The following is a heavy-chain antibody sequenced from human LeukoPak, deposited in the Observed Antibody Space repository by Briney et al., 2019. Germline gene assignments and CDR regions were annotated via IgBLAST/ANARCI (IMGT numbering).Heavy chain of an antibody. Sequence: GGSLRLSCAASGFTFSDYDMHWVRQATGKGLEWVSAIGTAGDTYYPGSVKGRFTISRDNAKNSLYLQMNSLRAEDTAVYYCARDPSPRTSYYYYYMDIWAKGPRSPSR. J-gene: IGHJ6*03. V-gene: IGHV3-13*01. D-gene: IGHD2-2*01. CDR2: IGTAGDT. CDR3: ARDPSPRTSYYYYYMDI. CDR1: GFTFSDYD.